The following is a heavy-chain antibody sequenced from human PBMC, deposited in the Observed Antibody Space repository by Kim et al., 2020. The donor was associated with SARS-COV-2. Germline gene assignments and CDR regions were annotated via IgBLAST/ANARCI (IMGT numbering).Heavy chain of an antibody. CDR1: GYSFTSYW. V-gene: IGHV5-51*01. CDR3: ARLPLGYSSYDVRDDYYYYMDV. Sequence: GASLKISCKGSGYSFTSYWIGWVRQMPGKGLEWMGIIYPGDSDTRYSPSFQGQVTIAADKSISTAYLQWSSLKASDTAMYYCARLPLGYSSYDVRDDYYYYMDVWGKGTTVTVSS. CDR2: IYPGDSDT. D-gene: IGHD5-12*01. J-gene: IGHJ6*03.